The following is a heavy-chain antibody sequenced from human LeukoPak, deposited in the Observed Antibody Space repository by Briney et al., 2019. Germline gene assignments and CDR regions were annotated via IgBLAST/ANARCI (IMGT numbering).Heavy chain of an antibody. V-gene: IGHV4-39*07. J-gene: IGHJ3*02. CDR2: IYYSGST. D-gene: IGHD6-13*01. CDR1: GGSISSSSYY. CDR3: ARVWIAAAGTRAFDI. Sequence: SETLSLTCTVSGGSISSSSYYWGWIRQPPGKGLDWIGSIYYSGSTYYNPSLKSRVTISVDTSKNQFSLKLSSVTAADTAVYYCARVWIAAAGTRAFDIWGQGTMVTVSS.